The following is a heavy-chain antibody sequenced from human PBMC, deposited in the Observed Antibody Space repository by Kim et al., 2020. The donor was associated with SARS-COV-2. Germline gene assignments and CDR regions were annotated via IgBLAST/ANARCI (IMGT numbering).Heavy chain of an antibody. V-gene: IGHV3-11*06. CDR3: ARGPRYCSGGSCYSPFDY. Sequence: KGRFTISRNNAKNSLYLQMNSLRAEDTAVYYCARGPRYCSGGSCYSPFDYWGQGTLVTVSS. J-gene: IGHJ4*02. D-gene: IGHD2-15*01.